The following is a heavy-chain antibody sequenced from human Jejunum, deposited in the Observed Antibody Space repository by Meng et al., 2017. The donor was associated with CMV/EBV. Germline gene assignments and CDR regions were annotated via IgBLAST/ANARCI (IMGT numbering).Heavy chain of an antibody. V-gene: IGHV1-18*01. CDR2: ISAYNGNT. D-gene: IGHD3-22*01. J-gene: IGHJ4*02. CDR3: ARDYYYDRSYYFDY. CDR1: GYILNNYG. Sequence: QVQLVQSGAEVKKPGASVKVSCKASGYILNNYGVSWVRQAPGQGPEWMGWISAYNGNTNYAQNFQGRFTMTTDTSTSTAYMELRSLRSDDTAVYYCARDYYYDRSYYFDYWGQGTLVTVSS.